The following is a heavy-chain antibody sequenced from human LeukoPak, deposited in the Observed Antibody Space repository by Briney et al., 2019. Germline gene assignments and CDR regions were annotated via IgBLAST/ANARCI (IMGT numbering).Heavy chain of an antibody. CDR1: GITLSNYG. J-gene: IGHJ4*02. Sequence: GGSLRLSCAVSGITLSNYGMSWVRQAPGKGLEWVAVIWYDGSNKYYADSVKGRFTISRDNSKNTLYLQMNSLRAEDTAVYYCARDYYGSGERFYLDYWGQGTLVTVSS. D-gene: IGHD3-10*01. V-gene: IGHV3-33*08. CDR3: ARDYYGSGERFYLDY. CDR2: IWYDGSNK.